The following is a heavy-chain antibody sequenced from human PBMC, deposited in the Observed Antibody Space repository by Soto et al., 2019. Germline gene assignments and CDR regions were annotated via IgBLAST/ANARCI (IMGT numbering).Heavy chain of an antibody. CDR3: ARLCGTVTTLFDP. J-gene: IGHJ5*02. CDR1: GGSISSSSYY. CDR2: IYYSGST. Sequence: QLQLQESGPGLVKPSETLSLTCTVSGGSISSSSYYWGWIRQPPEKGLEWIGSIYYSGSTYYNPSLKSRVTISVDTSKNQFSLKLSSVTAADTAVYYCARLCGTVTTLFDPWGQGTLVTVSS. D-gene: IGHD4-17*01. V-gene: IGHV4-39*01.